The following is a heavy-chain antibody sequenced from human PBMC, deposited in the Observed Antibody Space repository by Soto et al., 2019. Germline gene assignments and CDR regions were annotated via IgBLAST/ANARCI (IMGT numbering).Heavy chain of an antibody. V-gene: IGHV3-7*03. CDR1: GFTFSNYW. Sequence: LRLSCAASGFTFSNYWMSWVRQAPGMGLEWVANIKSDGSDKYYVDSVKGRFTISRDNTKNSLSLQMNSLRAEDTAVYYCARDRYSSSLFDFWGQGTMVTVS. CDR2: IKSDGSDK. D-gene: IGHD6-13*01. CDR3: ARDRYSSSLFDF. J-gene: IGHJ3*01.